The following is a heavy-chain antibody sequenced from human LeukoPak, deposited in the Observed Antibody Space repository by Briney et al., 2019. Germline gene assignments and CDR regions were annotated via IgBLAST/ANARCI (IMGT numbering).Heavy chain of an antibody. D-gene: IGHD3-16*01. V-gene: IGHV3-15*01. CDR2: IKSKTDGGTI. CDR1: GFAFANAW. J-gene: IGHJ4*02. Sequence: GSLRLSCTASGFAFANAWMTWVRQAPGKGLEWLGRIKSKTDGGTIDYAAPVGGRFTISRDDSKNTLYLQMNSLKTEDTAVYYCTTPGGSGQGYFDYWGQGTLVTVSS. CDR3: TTPGGSGQGYFDY.